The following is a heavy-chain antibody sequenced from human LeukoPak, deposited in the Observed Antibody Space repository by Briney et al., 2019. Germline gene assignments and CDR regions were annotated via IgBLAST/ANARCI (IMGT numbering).Heavy chain of an antibody. CDR2: ISGDGENT. CDR3: AKDLWWSTVTSDAFDI. D-gene: IGHD2-21*01. J-gene: IGHJ3*02. V-gene: IGHV3-23*01. CDR1: GFQFGGFV. Sequence: GGSLRLSCAASGFQFGGFVMHWVRQAPGQGLEWVSSISGDGENTYYTASVRGRFTISRDNSKNILNLQMSSLRAEETALYYCAKDLWWSTVTSDAFDIWGQGTMVTVSS.